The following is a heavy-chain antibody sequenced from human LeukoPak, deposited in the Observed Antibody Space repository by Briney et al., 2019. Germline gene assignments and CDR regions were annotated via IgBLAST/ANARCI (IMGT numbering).Heavy chain of an antibody. CDR2: MNPKRGNT. CDR1: GYSLTSFD. V-gene: IGHV1-8*01. J-gene: IGHJ6*02. D-gene: IGHD6-13*01. Sequence: GASVKVSCKASGYSLTSFDINWVRQGSGQGLEWMGWMNPKRGNTGYAPTFQGRVTITRGTSIDTAFMELSSLRPDDTAVYYCARGGSSSSYYNNYGMDVWGQGTTITVSS. CDR3: ARGGSSSSYYNNYGMDV.